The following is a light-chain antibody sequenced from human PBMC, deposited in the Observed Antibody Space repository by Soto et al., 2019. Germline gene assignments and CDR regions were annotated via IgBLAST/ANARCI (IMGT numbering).Light chain of an antibody. CDR2: EVN. V-gene: IGLV2-14*01. CDR3: CSYTSSSTLV. Sequence: QSVLTQPASVSGSPGQSITISCTGTSSDVGGYTYVSWYQQHPGKAPKLMIYEVNKRPSGVSNRFSGSKSGTTASLTISGLQAEDEADYYRCSYTSSSTLVFGTGTKVTVL. J-gene: IGLJ1*01. CDR1: SSDVGGYTY.